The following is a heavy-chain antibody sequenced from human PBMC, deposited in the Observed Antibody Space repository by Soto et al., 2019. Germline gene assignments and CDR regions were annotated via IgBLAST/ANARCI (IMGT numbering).Heavy chain of an antibody. J-gene: IGHJ4*02. CDR3: ARVGICGGDCYPPGYFDY. Sequence: LETLSLTCTVSGGSITSSYWSWIRQPPGKGLEWIGYIYHSGGTNHNPSLKSRVTLSIDTSKKHVSLKLTSVTAADTAVYYCARVGICGGDCYPPGYFDYWGQGTLVTVSS. D-gene: IGHD2-21*02. V-gene: IGHV4-59*01. CDR1: GGSITSSY. CDR2: IYHSGGT.